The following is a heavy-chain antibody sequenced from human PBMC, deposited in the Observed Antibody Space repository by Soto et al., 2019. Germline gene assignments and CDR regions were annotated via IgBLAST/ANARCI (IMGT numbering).Heavy chain of an antibody. CDR2: IFYSGST. V-gene: IGHV4-31*03. CDR1: GGSIISGGYY. Sequence: QVQLPESGPGLVKPSQTLSLTCTVSGGSIISGGYYWSWVRQHPGKGLEWIGYIFYSGSTYYNPSLQSRVTISVDTSKNQFALKLRSVTAADTAVYYCARRNYDSSGYQIEYWGQGTLVTVSS. CDR3: ARRNYDSSGYQIEY. D-gene: IGHD3-22*01. J-gene: IGHJ4*02.